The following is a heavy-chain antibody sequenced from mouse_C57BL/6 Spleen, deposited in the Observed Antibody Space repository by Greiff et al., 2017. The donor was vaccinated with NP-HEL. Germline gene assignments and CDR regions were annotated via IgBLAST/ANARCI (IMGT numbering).Heavy chain of an antibody. D-gene: IGHD2-3*01. Sequence: QVQLKESGPGLVAPSPSLSITCTVSGFSLTSYGVHWVRQPPGKGLEWMVVIWSDGSTTYNSALKSNLSISKDNSKSQVFLKMNSRQTYDTAMYYCARQRWFPYAMDYWGQGTSVTVSS. J-gene: IGHJ4*01. CDR3: ARQRWFPYAMDY. CDR1: GFSLTSYG. CDR2: IWSDGST. V-gene: IGHV2-6-1*01.